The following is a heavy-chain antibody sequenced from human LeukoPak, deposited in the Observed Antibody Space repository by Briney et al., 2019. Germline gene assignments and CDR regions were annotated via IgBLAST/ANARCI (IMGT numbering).Heavy chain of an antibody. CDR3: AKGVGDYGYYYYYYMDV. CDR1: GFTFSGYG. D-gene: IGHD2-21*02. J-gene: IGHJ6*03. V-gene: IGHV3-30*02. Sequence: GGSLRLSCAASGFTFSGYGMHWVRQAPGKGLEWVAFIRNDGSNKYYADSMKGRFTISRDNSKNTLYLQMNSLRAEDTAVYYCAKGVGDYGYYYYYYMDVWGKGTTVTVSS. CDR2: IRNDGSNK.